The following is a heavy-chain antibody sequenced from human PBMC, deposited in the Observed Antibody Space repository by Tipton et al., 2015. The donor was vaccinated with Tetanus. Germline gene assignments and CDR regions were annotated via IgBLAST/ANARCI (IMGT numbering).Heavy chain of an antibody. V-gene: IGHV3-7*01. Sequence: SLRLSCAASGFTFSSQWMSWVRQRPGKGLEWVANIKQDGSETSYVDSVKGRFTVSRDNAKNSLSLQMNSLRAEDTAVYYCARGLRRLFCTSASCHPNWCDPWGQGTLVTVSS. CDR2: IKQDGSET. CDR1: GFTFSSQW. D-gene: IGHD2-2*01. CDR3: ARGLRRLFCTSASCHPNWCDP. J-gene: IGHJ5*02.